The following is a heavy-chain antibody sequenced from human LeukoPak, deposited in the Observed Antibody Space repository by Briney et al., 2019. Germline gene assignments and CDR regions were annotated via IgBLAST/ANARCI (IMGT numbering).Heavy chain of an antibody. CDR3: AGAYCGGDCYSGRAFDI. D-gene: IGHD2-21*02. J-gene: IGHJ3*02. V-gene: IGHV4-61*05. CDR2: IYYSGST. CDR1: GGSISSSTYY. Sequence: SETLSLTCTVSGGSISSSTYYWSWIRQPPGKGLEWIGNIYYSGSTNYNPSLKSRVTISVDTSKNQFSLKLSSVTAADTAVYYCAGAYCGGDCYSGRAFDIWGQGTMVTVSS.